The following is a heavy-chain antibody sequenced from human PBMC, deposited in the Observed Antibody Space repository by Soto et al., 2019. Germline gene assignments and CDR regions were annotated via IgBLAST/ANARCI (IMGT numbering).Heavy chain of an antibody. Sequence: ASVKVSCKASGYTFTSYDINWVRQATGQGLEWMGWMNPNSGSTGYAQKFQGRVTMTRNTSISTAYMELSSLRSEDTAVYYCARGSGDFWSGYVSGSGTVNYYYMDVWGKGTTVTVSS. CDR3: ARGSGDFWSGYVSGSGTVNYYYMDV. D-gene: IGHD3-3*01. CDR2: MNPNSGST. J-gene: IGHJ6*03. V-gene: IGHV1-8*01. CDR1: GYTFTSYD.